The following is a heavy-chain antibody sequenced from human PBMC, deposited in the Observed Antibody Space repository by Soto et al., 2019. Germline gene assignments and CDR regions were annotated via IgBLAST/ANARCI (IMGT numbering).Heavy chain of an antibody. D-gene: IGHD6-19*01. V-gene: IGHV3-30*18. CDR1: GFTFNNYD. CDR3: AKIGKAGRHYYFEY. CDR2: ISYDGSTK. J-gene: IGHJ4*02. Sequence: GGSLRLSCVVSGFTFNNYDMHWVRQAPGKGLEWVTLISYDGSTKYYEDSVKGRFTIFRDNSKNTVYLQMDSLRTEDTALYYCAKIGKAGRHYYFEYWGQGTQVTV.